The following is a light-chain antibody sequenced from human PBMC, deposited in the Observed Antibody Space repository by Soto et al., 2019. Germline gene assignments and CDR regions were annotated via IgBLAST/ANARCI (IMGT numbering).Light chain of an antibody. V-gene: IGLV2-14*03. J-gene: IGLJ1*01. CDR1: SSDVGGYNS. CDR2: DVN. CDR3: SSYTSSSTLV. Sequence: QSALTQPASVSGSPGQSIAISCTGTSSDVGGYNSVSWYQHHPGKAPKLVIYDVNYRPSGISDRFSGSKSGNTASLTISGLQAEDEADYYCSSYTSSSTLVFGTGTKLTVL.